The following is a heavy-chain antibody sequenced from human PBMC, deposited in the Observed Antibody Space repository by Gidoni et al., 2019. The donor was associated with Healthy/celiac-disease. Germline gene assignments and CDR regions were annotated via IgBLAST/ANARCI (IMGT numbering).Heavy chain of an antibody. CDR3: AKANLPLINTRPYYFDY. Sequence: EVQLLESGGGLAQPGGSLRLSCAASVFTFSSYAMSWVRQAPGKGLEWVSAISGSGGSTYYADSVKGRFTISRDNSKNTLYLQMNSLRAEDTAVYYCAKANLPLINTRPYYFDYWGQGTLVTVSS. CDR2: ISGSGGST. J-gene: IGHJ4*02. CDR1: VFTFSSYA. V-gene: IGHV3-23*01. D-gene: IGHD3-3*01.